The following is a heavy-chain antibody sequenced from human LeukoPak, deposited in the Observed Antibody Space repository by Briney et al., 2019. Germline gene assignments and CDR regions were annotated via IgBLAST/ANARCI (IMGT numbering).Heavy chain of an antibody. V-gene: IGHV1-69*13. CDR3: ARIAVAGAYYFDY. D-gene: IGHD6-19*01. CDR1: GGTFSSYA. Sequence: ASVKVSCKASGGTFSSYAISWVRQAPGQGPEWMGGIIPIFGTANYAQKFQGRVTITADESTSTAYMELSSLRSEDTAVYYCARIAVAGAYYFDYWGQGTLVTVSS. J-gene: IGHJ4*02. CDR2: IIPIFGTA.